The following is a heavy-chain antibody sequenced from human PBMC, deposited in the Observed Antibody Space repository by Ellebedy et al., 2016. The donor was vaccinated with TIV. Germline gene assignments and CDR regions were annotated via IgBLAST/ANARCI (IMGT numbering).Heavy chain of an antibody. CDR3: ARTDPWQPIDD. D-gene: IGHD2-21*02. V-gene: IGHV4-39*01. J-gene: IGHJ4*02. CDR2: VYYSGSP. Sequence: MPSETLSLTCGVSGSSVSSTRYYWAWIRQPPGKGLEYIGSVYYSGSPYYNPSFKSRVTLSADTSKNQFSLNLRTVTAADTAVYYCARTDPWQPIDDWGQGILVSVSS. CDR1: GSSVSSTRYY.